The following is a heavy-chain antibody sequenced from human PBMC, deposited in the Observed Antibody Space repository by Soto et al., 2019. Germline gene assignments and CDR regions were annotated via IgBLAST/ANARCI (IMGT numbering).Heavy chain of an antibody. Sequence: EVQLLESGGGLVQPGGSLRLSCAASGFTFSSYAMSWVRQAPGKGLEWVSAISGSGGSTYYADSVKGRFTISRDNSKNTLYLQMNSLRAEDTAVYYCAKGFNDFWGGDFRPYYFDYWGQGTLVTVSS. V-gene: IGHV3-23*01. CDR2: ISGSGGST. CDR1: GFTFSSYA. D-gene: IGHD3-3*01. J-gene: IGHJ4*02. CDR3: AKGFNDFWGGDFRPYYFDY.